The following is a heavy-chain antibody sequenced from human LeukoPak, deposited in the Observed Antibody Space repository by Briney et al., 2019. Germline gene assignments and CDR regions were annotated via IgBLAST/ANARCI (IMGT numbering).Heavy chain of an antibody. CDR1: GGSISSSSYY. D-gene: IGHD3-22*01. Sequence: SETLSLTCTVSGGSISSSSYYWGWIRQPPGKGLEWIGSIYYSGSTYYSPSLKSRVTISVDTSKNQFSLKLSSVTAADTAVYYCARDRYYDSSGYYDYWGQGTLVTVSS. J-gene: IGHJ4*02. CDR3: ARDRYYDSSGYYDY. CDR2: IYYSGST. V-gene: IGHV4-39*07.